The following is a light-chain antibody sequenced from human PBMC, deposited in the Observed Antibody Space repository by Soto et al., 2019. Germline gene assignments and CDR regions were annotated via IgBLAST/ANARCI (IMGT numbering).Light chain of an antibody. CDR1: QNINNY. V-gene: IGKV1-39*01. Sequence: DVQVTQSPSSLSASVGDRVTITCRASQNINNYLNWYQRKPGKAPKLLISVESNLQSGVPSRFSGRGSGTEFTLTISSLQPEDFATYYCQQSYTTPLTFGGGTKVDIK. J-gene: IGKJ4*01. CDR2: VES. CDR3: QQSYTTPLT.